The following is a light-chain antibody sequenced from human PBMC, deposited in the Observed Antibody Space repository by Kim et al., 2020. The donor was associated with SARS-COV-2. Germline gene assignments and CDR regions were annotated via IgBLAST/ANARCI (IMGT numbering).Light chain of an antibody. V-gene: IGKV1-5*01. CDR1: QSISSW. CDR2: DAS. Sequence: DIQMTQSPSTLSASIGDRVSITCRTSQSISSWLAWYQQKPGKAPKLLIHDASRLESGVPSRFSGSGSGTEFTLTISSLQPDDFATYYCQQYNSYRDLTFGGGTKVDIK. J-gene: IGKJ4*01. CDR3: QQYNSYRDLT.